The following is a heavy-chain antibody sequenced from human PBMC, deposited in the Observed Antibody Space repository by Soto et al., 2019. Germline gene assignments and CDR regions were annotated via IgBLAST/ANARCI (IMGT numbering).Heavy chain of an antibody. Sequence: VQLVQSGAEVKKPGSSVKVSCKASGDTFTSNTISWVRQAPGQGLEWMGRTIPILAITNYAQKFQGRVTITADKSTSTAHRERSSLRSEDTAGYYCGISRYDSSNLDDGRDVWGQGTTVTVSS. J-gene: IGHJ6*02. D-gene: IGHD3-22*01. CDR2: TIPILAIT. CDR3: GISRYDSSNLDDGRDV. CDR1: GDTFTSNT. V-gene: IGHV1-69*02.